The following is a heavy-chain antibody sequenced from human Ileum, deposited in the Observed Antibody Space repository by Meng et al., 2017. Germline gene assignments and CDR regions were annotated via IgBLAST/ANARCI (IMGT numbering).Heavy chain of an antibody. CDR3: ARYYYDSSGVTWFDP. J-gene: IGHJ5*02. Sequence: QGHLQAPGPGLVKPSQTLSLTCTVAGASTRSGDHYWTWSRQHPGKGLEWIGYFYFSGSTYYNPSLKSRVSISVDTSKNQFSLRMSSVTAADTAVYYCARYYYDSSGVTWFDPWGQGTLVTVSS. CDR1: GASTRSGDHY. D-gene: IGHD3-22*01. CDR2: FYFSGST. V-gene: IGHV4-31*03.